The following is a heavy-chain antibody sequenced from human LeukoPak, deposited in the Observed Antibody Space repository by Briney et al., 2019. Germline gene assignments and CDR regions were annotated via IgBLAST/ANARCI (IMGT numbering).Heavy chain of an antibody. CDR2: ISSSSTYI. CDR1: GFTFSTHG. CDR3: ARVRGSGSSYWYFNL. V-gene: IGHV3-21*01. Sequence: PGGSLRLSCAASGFTFSTHGMNWVRQAPGKGLEWVSSISSSSTYIYYADSVKGRFTISRDNANNSLFLQMNSLRAEDTAVYYCARVRGSGSSYWYFNLWGCGTLVTVSS. D-gene: IGHD3-3*01. J-gene: IGHJ2*01.